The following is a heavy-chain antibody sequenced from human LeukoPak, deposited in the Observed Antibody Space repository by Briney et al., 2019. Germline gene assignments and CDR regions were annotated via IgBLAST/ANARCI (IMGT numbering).Heavy chain of an antibody. J-gene: IGHJ5*02. CDR3: ARDSGTTGEVKFDP. D-gene: IGHD3-10*01. V-gene: IGHV4-4*07. Sequence: SETLSLTCTVSGGSISSYYWSWIRQPAGKGLEWIGRIYTSGSITYNPSLKSRVSMSVDTSKNQFSLKLSYVTAADTAVYYCARDSGTTGEVKFDPWGQGTLVTVSS. CDR1: GGSISSYY. CDR2: IYTSGSI.